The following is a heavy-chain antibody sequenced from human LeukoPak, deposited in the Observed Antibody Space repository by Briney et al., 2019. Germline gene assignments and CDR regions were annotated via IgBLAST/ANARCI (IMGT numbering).Heavy chain of an antibody. D-gene: IGHD3-10*01. CDR1: GGSISSGDYY. V-gene: IGHV4-30-4*01. J-gene: IGHJ4*02. CDR2: IYYSGST. Sequence: SETLSLTCTVSGGSISSGDYYWSWIRHPPGKGLEWIGYIYYSGSTYYNPSLKSRVTISVDTSKNQFSLKLSSVTAADTAVYYCARVVRGVINFDYWGQGTLVTVSS. CDR3: ARVVRGVINFDY.